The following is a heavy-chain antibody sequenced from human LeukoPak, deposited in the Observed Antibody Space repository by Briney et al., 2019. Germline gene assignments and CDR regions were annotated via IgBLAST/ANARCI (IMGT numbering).Heavy chain of an antibody. CDR1: GYTFTGYY. D-gene: IGHD3-3*01. Sequence: ASVKVSCKASGYTFTGYYMHWVRQAPGQGLGRMWWITPNSGGTNYAQKFQGRVTMTRDTSISTAYMELSTLRSDDTAVYYCARDGPYYDFWSGYSRSTGFDPWGQGTLVTVSS. CDR3: ARDGPYYDFWSGYSRSTGFDP. V-gene: IGHV1-2*02. J-gene: IGHJ5*02. CDR2: ITPNSGGT.